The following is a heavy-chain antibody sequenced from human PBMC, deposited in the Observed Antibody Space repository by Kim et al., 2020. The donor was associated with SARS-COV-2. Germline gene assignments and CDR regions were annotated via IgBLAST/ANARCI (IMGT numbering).Heavy chain of an antibody. CDR3: AKGPHLSSWGFDY. Sequence: GGSLRLSCAASGFTFSSYGMHWVRQAPGKGLEWVAVISYDGSNKYYADSVKGRFTISRDNSKNTLYLQMNSLRAEDTAVYYCAKGPHLSSWGFDYWGQGTLVTVSS. CDR2: ISYDGSNK. V-gene: IGHV3-30*18. J-gene: IGHJ4*02. CDR1: GFTFSSYG. D-gene: IGHD6-13*01.